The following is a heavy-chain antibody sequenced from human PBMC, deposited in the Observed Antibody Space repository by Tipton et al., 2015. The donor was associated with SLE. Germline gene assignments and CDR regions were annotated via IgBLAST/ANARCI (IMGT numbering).Heavy chain of an antibody. CDR3: AREEPLQRWPHGAFDI. J-gene: IGHJ3*02. V-gene: IGHV3-7*03. CDR2: ISPDGTEE. Sequence: SLRLSCMASGFTSSHYWMAWVRQAPGKGLEWVARISPDGTEEHYVDSVRGRFTVSRDNAKNTLYLQMNSLRAEDTAVYYCAREEPLQRWPHGAFDIWGQGTMVTVSS. D-gene: IGHD6-19*01. CDR1: GFTSSHYW.